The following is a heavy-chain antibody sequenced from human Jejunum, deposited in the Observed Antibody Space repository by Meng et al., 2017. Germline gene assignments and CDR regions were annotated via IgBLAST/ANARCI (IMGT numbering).Heavy chain of an antibody. Sequence: QVQLQESGPGLVKPSQTLSLTCTVSGGSISSGDYYWSWIRQPPGKGLEWIGYIHYIGSAFYHPSLKSRVTMSVDTSKNQFSLKVDSVTAADTAVYFCARERWQNYGSCGFDSWGQGTLVTVSS. V-gene: IGHV4-30-4*01. J-gene: IGHJ4*02. D-gene: IGHD2-15*01. CDR1: GGSISSGDYY. CDR3: ARERWQNYGSCGFDS. CDR2: IHYIGSA.